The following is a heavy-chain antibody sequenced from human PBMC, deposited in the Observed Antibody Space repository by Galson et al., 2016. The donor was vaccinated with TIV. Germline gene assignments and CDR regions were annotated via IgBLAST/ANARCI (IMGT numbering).Heavy chain of an antibody. D-gene: IGHD4-23*01. V-gene: IGHV1-46*01. CDR1: GYIFTSWY. CDR2: VNPSGGTT. Sequence: SVKVSCKASGYIFTSWYIHWVRQAPGQGLEWVGIVNPSGGTTSYAQKFQGRVTTTRDTYTSTSYMELRSLRSDDTAVYYCARVVGTVITQKSFDFWGQGTPVIVSS. J-gene: IGHJ4*02. CDR3: ARVVGTVITQKSFDF.